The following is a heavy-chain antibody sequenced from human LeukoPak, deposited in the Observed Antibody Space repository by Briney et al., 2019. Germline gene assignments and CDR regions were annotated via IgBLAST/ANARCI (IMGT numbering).Heavy chain of an antibody. CDR2: IRYDGSTK. D-gene: IGHD3-3*01. CDR1: GFTFSSYG. J-gene: IGHJ4*02. Sequence: GGSLRLSCAASGFTFSSYGMHWVCQAPGKGLEWVAFIRYDGSTKDYADSVRGRFTISRDNSKNTLYLQMNSLRDEDTAVYYCAPSILGVAPPGGGANYWGQGTLVTVSS. V-gene: IGHV3-30*02. CDR3: APSILGVAPPGGGANY.